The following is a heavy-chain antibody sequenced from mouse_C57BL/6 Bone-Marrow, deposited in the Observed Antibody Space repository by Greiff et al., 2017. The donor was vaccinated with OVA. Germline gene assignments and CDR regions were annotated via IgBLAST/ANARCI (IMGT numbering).Heavy chain of an antibody. J-gene: IGHJ2*01. CDR2: INYDGSST. CDR1: GFTFSDYY. Sequence: EVQVVESEGGLVQPGSSMKLSCTASGFTFSDYYMAWVRQVPEKGLEWVANINYDGSSTYYLDSLKSRFIISRDNAKNILYLQMSSLKSEDTATYYCARGGVRTGSQGPYFDYWGQGTTLTVSS. V-gene: IGHV5-16*01. CDR3: ARGGVRTGSQGPYFDY. D-gene: IGHD4-1*01.